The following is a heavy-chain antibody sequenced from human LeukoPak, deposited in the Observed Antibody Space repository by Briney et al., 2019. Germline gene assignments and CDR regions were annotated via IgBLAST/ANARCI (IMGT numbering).Heavy chain of an antibody. Sequence: GGSLRLSCAASGFTFSNYAMCWVRQAPGKGLEYVSAICSNGGCTDYANSVKGRFTISRDNSKNRLFLQMGSLRAEDMAVYYCARGGYYDSRGSFEYWGQGILVTVSS. CDR2: ICSNGGCT. V-gene: IGHV3-64*01. CDR3: ARGGYYDSRGSFEY. CDR1: GFTFSNYA. J-gene: IGHJ4*02. D-gene: IGHD3-22*01.